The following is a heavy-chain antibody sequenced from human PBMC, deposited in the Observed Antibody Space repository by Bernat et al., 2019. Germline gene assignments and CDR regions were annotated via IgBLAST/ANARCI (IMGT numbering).Heavy chain of an antibody. Sequence: EVQLVESGGGLVQPGGSLRLSCAASGFTISTYWMSWVRQAPGKGLEWVANIKQDGSEKYYVDSVKGRFTISRDNAKNSLYLQMNSLRAEDTALYYCVRGNHDYGSGSLSDFWGQGTLVTVSS. D-gene: IGHD3-10*01. CDR3: VRGNHDYGSGSLSDF. J-gene: IGHJ4*02. CDR1: GFTISTYW. V-gene: IGHV3-7*01. CDR2: IKQDGSEK.